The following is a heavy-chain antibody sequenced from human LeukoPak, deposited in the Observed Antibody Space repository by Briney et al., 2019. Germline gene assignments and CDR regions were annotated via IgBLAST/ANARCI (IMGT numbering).Heavy chain of an antibody. Sequence: APVKVSCKASGYTFIDYYMQWVRQAPGQGLEWMGWINPNSGGTNYAQKFQGRVTMTRDTSISTAYMELSRLRSDDTAVYYCARGATAVAGRSELDYWGQGTLVTVSS. D-gene: IGHD6-19*01. V-gene: IGHV1-2*02. CDR2: INPNSGGT. CDR3: ARGATAVAGRSELDY. J-gene: IGHJ4*02. CDR1: GYTFIDYY.